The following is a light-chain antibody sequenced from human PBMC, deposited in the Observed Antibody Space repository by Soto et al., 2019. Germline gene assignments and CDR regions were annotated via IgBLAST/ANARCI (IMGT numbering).Light chain of an antibody. CDR3: SSYGGNNNWV. J-gene: IGLJ3*02. CDR1: SSDVGGYNY. CDR2: EVN. Sequence: QSALTQPPSASGSPGQSVTISCTGTSSDVGGYNYVSWYQQHPGKAPKLMIYEVNKRPSGVPDRFSGSKSGNTASLTVSGLQAEDEGDYYCSSYGGNNNWVFGGGTKLIVL. V-gene: IGLV2-8*01.